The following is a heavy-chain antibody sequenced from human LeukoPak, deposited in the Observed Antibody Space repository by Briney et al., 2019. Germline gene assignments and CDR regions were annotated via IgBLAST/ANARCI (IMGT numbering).Heavy chain of an antibody. D-gene: IGHD4-11*01. J-gene: IGHJ4*01. CDR2: MDPKSGET. Sequence: SVKVSCKASGYTFTDYYIHWVRQAPGQGLEWMGWMDPKSGETNHAQRFQGRVIMTRDTSITTAYMELSRLRSDDTAVYYCALEVYYSDNSAFDYWGQGTLVTVSS. CDR1: GYTFTDYY. CDR3: ALEVYYSDNSAFDY. V-gene: IGHV1-2*02.